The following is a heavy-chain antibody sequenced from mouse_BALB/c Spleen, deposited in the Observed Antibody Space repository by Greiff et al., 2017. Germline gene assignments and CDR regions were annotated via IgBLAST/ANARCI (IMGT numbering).Heavy chain of an antibody. CDR1: GYSITSGYY. CDR2: ISYDGSN. CDR3: AHYDYDWFAY. J-gene: IGHJ3*01. Sequence: EVQLVESGPGLVKPSQSLSLTCSVTGYSITSGYYWNWIRQFPGNKLEWMGYISYDGSNNYNPSLKNRVSITRDTSKNQFFLKLNSVTTEDTATYYCAHYDYDWFAYWGQGTLVTVSA. V-gene: IGHV3-6*02. D-gene: IGHD2-4*01.